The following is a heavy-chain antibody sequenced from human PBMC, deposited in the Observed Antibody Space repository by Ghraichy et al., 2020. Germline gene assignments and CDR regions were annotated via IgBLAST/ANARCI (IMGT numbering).Heavy chain of an antibody. V-gene: IGHV4/OR15-8*01. CDR1: GGSITSDNW. CDR3: APGRGLTYYQTSGFRGWFDP. J-gene: IGHJ5*02. CDR2: IFHSGSA. Sequence: SETLSLTCVVSGGSITSDNWWSWVRQTPGKRLEWIGEIFHSGSANYNPSLASRVTISVDKSKNQFSLSLTSVTAADPAVYYCAPGRGLTYYQTSGFRGWFDPWGPGTLVTVSS. D-gene: IGHD3-22*01.